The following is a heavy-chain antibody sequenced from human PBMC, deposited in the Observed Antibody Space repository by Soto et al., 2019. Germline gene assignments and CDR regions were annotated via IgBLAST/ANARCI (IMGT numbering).Heavy chain of an antibody. J-gene: IGHJ4*02. CDR1: GFTFSSYA. V-gene: IGHV3-23*01. D-gene: IGHD6-19*01. Sequence: RRLSCAASGFTFSSYAMSWVRQAPGKGLEWVSAISGSGGSTYYADSVKGRFTISRDNSKNTLYLQMNSLRAEDTAVYYCAKQQWLVQGAIDYWGQGTLVTVSS. CDR2: ISGSGGST. CDR3: AKQQWLVQGAIDY.